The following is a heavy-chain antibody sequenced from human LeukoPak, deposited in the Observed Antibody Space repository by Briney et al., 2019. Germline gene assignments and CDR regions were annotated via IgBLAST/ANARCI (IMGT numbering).Heavy chain of an antibody. Sequence: GGSLRLSCAASGFTFSSYEMNCVRQAPGKGLEWVSGLTGSSATAYHAGSVKGRFTTSRDDSKNTVYLQMSSLRVDDTAIYYCAKSGASPLYHMDVWGKGATVTVSS. V-gene: IGHV3-23*01. J-gene: IGHJ6*03. CDR2: LTGSSATA. CDR3: AKSGASPLYHMDV. D-gene: IGHD1-26*01. CDR1: GFTFSSYE.